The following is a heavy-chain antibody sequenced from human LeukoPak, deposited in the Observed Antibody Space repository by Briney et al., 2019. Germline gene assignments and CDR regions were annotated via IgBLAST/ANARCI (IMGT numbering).Heavy chain of an antibody. CDR3: ASRDAVVVAATDHDAFDI. D-gene: IGHD2-15*01. CDR1: GYSFTSYW. CDR2: IYPGDSDT. V-gene: IGHV5-51*01. Sequence: GESLKISCKGSGYSFTSYWIGWVRQMPGKGLEWMGIIYPGDSDTRYSPSFQGQVTISADKSISTAYLQWSSLKASDTAMYYCASRDAVVVAATDHDAFDIWGQGTMVTVSS. J-gene: IGHJ3*02.